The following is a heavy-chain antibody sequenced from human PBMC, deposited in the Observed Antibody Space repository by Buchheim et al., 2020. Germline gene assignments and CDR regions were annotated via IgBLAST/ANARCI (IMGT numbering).Heavy chain of an antibody. CDR2: IIPIFGTA. CDR1: GGTFSSYA. Sequence: QVQLVQSGAEVKKPGSSVKVSCKASGGTFSSYAISWVRQAPGQGLEWMGGIIPIFGTANYAQKFQGRVTITAAKSTSHAYMELSSLRSEDTAVYYCARLNLPVLRFLEWLSLGWFDPWGQGTL. D-gene: IGHD3-3*01. J-gene: IGHJ5*02. CDR3: ARLNLPVLRFLEWLSLGWFDP. V-gene: IGHV1-69*06.